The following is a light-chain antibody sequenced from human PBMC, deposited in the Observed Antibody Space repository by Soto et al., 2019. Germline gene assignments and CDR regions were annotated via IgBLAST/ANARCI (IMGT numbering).Light chain of an antibody. Sequence: DIVVKNALATLSPSEKLRASISLVASQNVANYLDWYQQKPGQAPRLLIYESSNRATGIAARFSGSGSGTDFTLTISSLEPEDFTVYCCQQRSNRSPKFGEGTKVDI. CDR2: ESS. J-gene: IGKJ1*01. CDR3: QQRSNRSPK. CDR1: QNVANY. V-gene: IGKV3-11*01.